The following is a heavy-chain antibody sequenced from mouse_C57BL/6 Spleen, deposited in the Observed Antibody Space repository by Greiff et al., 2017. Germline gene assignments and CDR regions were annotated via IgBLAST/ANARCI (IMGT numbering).Heavy chain of an antibody. V-gene: IGHV1-50*01. J-gene: IGHJ1*03. D-gene: IGHD2-4*01. CDR2: IDPSDSYT. CDR3: ARGFYYDYDESYFDV. CDR1: GYTFTSYW. Sequence: LQQPGAELVKPGASVKLSCKASGYTFTSYWMQWVKQRPGQGLEWIGEIDPSDSYTNYNQKFKGKATLTVDTSSSTAYMQLSSLTSEDSAVYYCARGFYYDYDESYFDVWGTGTTVTVSS.